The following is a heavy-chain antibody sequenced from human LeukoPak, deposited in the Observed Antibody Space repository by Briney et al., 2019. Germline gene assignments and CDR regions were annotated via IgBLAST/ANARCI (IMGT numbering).Heavy chain of an antibody. V-gene: IGHV4-34*01. CDR2: INHSGST. Sequence: SETLSLTCAVYGGSFSGYYWSWLRQPPGEGLEWIGEINHSGSTNYNPSLKSRVTISVDTSKNQFSLKLSSVTAADTAVYYCASLGYDFWSGYVLDYWGQGTLVTVSS. CDR3: ASLGYDFWSGYVLDY. J-gene: IGHJ4*02. CDR1: GGSFSGYY. D-gene: IGHD3-3*01.